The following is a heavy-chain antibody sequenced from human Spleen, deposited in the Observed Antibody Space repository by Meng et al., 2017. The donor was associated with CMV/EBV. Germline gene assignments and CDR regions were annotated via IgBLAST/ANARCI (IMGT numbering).Heavy chain of an antibody. CDR2: IIPILGIA. J-gene: IGHJ6*02. Sequence: SVKVSCKASGGTFSSYAISWVRQAPGQGLEWMGGIIPILGIANYAQKFQGRVTITADKSTSTAYMELSSLRSEDTAVYYCASVNTAMAKGGIRGYYYYGMDVWGQGTTVTVS. CDR3: ASVNTAMAKGGIRGYYYYGMDV. V-gene: IGHV1-69*10. D-gene: IGHD5-18*01. CDR1: GGTFSSYA.